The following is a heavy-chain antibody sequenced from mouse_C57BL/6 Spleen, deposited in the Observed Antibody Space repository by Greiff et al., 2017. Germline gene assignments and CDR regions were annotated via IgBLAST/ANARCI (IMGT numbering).Heavy chain of an antibody. CDR2: FHPYNDDT. J-gene: IGHJ1*03. CDR1: GYTFTTYP. CDR3: ARGDGSDWYFEV. D-gene: IGHD2-3*01. Sequence: QVHVKQSGAELVKPGASVKMSCKASGYTFTTYPIEWMKQSHGKSLEWIGNFHPYNDDTKYNEKFKGKATLTVEKSSSTVYLELSRLTPDDSAVYYCARGDGSDWYFEVWGTGTTVTVSS. V-gene: IGHV1-47*01.